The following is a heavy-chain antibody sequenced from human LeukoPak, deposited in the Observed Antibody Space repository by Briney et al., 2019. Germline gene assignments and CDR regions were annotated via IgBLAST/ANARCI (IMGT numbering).Heavy chain of an antibody. Sequence: GSLRLSCAASGFTFSSYWMHWVRQAPGKGPVWVSRVDVHGQGTAYADSVKGRFTISRDNAKNTLSLQMNSLSAEDTDVYYCARSNYDSTTCYCHLDLWGQGTLVTVSS. D-gene: IGHD3-9*01. J-gene: IGHJ5*02. CDR3: ARSNYDSTTCYCHLDL. CDR1: GFTFSSYW. CDR2: VDVHGQGT. V-gene: IGHV3-74*01.